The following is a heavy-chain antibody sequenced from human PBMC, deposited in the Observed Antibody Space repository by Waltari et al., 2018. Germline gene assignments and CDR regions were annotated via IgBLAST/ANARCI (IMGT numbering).Heavy chain of an antibody. CDR1: GFTFSRYS. CDR2: ISSSSSYI. D-gene: IGHD4-17*01. V-gene: IGHV3-21*01. Sequence: EVQLVESGGGLVKPGGSLRLSCAASGFTFSRYSMNWVRQAPGKGLEWVSSISSSSSYIYYADAVKGRVTISRDNAKNSLYLQMNSLRAEDTAVYYCATGGDYGDYVDYWGQGTLVTVSS. J-gene: IGHJ4*02. CDR3: ATGGDYGDYVDY.